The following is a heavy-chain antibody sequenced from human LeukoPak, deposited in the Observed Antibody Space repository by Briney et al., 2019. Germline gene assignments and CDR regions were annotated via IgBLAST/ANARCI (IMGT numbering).Heavy chain of an antibody. CDR3: ARDSHSVDTATPRGFDP. CDR2: FHDSGSA. Sequence: SETLSLTCTVSGDSISSYFWSWIRQPPGKGLEWIGYFHDSGSANYNPSLKSRITMPVDTSKNQFSLKLRSVTAADTAVYYCARDSHSVDTATPRGFDPWGQGTLVTVSS. CDR1: GDSISSYF. J-gene: IGHJ5*02. D-gene: IGHD2-15*01. V-gene: IGHV4-59*01.